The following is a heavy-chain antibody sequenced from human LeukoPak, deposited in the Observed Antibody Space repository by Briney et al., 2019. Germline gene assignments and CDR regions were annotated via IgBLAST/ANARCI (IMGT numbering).Heavy chain of an antibody. V-gene: IGHV3-48*03. CDR2: ISDSGRTT. CDR1: GLTFSNFK. CDR3: ASWAGNTQSDSWSGPFDY. J-gene: IGHJ4*02. Sequence: GGSLRLSCAVSGLTFSNFKMNWVRQAPGKGLEWVSYISDSGRTTFYADSVKGRFTISRDNAKSSLYLQMSSLRVEDTAVYYCASWAGNTQSDSWSGPFDYWGQGTLVTVSS. D-gene: IGHD3-3*01.